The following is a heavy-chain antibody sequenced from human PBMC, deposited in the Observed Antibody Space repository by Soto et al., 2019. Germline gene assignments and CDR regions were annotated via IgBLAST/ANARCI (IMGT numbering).Heavy chain of an antibody. Sequence: PGEFLKISCKGSGYSFTSYWIGWVRQMPGKGLEWMGIIYPGDSDTRYSPSFQGQVTISADKSISTAYLQWSSLKASDTAMYYCARVLPNYYYGMDVWGQGTTVTVSS. J-gene: IGHJ6*02. CDR3: ARVLPNYYYGMDV. CDR1: GYSFTSYW. CDR2: IYPGDSDT. V-gene: IGHV5-51*01. D-gene: IGHD2-2*01.